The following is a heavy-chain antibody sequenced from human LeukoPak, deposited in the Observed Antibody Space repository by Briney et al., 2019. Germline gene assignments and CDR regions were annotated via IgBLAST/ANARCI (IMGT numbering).Heavy chain of an antibody. CDR1: GLTFSSYA. CDR2: ISGSGGST. J-gene: IGHJ4*02. Sequence: GGSLRLSCAASGLTFSSYAMSWVRQAPGEGLEWASSISGSGGSTYYADSVKGRFTISRDNSKNTLYLQMNSLRAEDTAVYYCAKDGSSYDLLTGYYFDYWGQGTLVTVSS. CDR3: AKDGSSYDLLTGYYFDY. D-gene: IGHD3-9*01. V-gene: IGHV3-23*01.